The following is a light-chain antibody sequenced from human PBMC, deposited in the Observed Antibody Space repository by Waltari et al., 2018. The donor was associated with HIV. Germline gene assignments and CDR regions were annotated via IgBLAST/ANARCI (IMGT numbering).Light chain of an antibody. J-gene: IGLJ1*01. Sequence: QSVLTQPPSVSGAPGQRVTISCTGSSSNIGAGYDVHWYQQLPGTAPKLLSYGKSNRPSGVPDRSSGSKSGNTAYLTISGLQAEDEADYYCSSFSSGNSLEVFGTGTKVTFL. CDR3: SSFSSGNSLEV. CDR2: GKS. CDR1: SSNIGAGYD. V-gene: IGLV1-40*01.